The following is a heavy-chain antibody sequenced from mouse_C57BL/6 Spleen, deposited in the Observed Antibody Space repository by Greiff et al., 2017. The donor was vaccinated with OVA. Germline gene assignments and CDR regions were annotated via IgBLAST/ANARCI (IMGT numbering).Heavy chain of an antibody. J-gene: IGHJ2*01. V-gene: IGHV2-2*01. CDR3: ARNSPHYYGSSSYYFDY. D-gene: IGHD1-1*01. CDR2: IWSGGST. CDR1: GFSLTSYG. Sequence: QVQLQQSGPGLVQPSQSLSITCTVSGFSLTSYGVHWVRQSPGKGLEWLGVIWSGGSTDYNAAFISRLSISKDNSKSQVFFKMNSLQADDTAIYYCARNSPHYYGSSSYYFDYWGQGTTLTVSS.